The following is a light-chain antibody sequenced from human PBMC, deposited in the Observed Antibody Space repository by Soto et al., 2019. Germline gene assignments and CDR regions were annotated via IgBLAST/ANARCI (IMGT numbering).Light chain of an antibody. J-gene: IGKJ1*01. Sequence: EILLTQSPGTLSLSPGERATFSWGASQSVSSKLAWYQQKPGQAPRLPIYGASTRATGIPARFSGSGSGTEFTLTISSLKSEDFAAYYCQQYNNWHTWTFGHGTKVDIK. CDR3: QQYNNWHTWT. V-gene: IGKV3-15*01. CDR1: QSVSSK. CDR2: GAS.